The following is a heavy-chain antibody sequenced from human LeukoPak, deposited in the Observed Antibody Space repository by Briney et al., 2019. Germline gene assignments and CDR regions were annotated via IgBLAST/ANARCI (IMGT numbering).Heavy chain of an antibody. V-gene: IGHV3-30*18. CDR1: GFTFSSYA. CDR2: ISYDGSNK. J-gene: IGHJ6*03. D-gene: IGHD6-19*01. Sequence: GGSLRLSCAASGFTFSSYAMSWVRQAPGKGLEWVAVISYDGSNKYYADSVKGRFTISRDNSKNTLYLQMNSLRAEDTAVYYCAKAQGYSSGWGYYYYMDVWGKGTTVTISS. CDR3: AKAQGYSSGWGYYYYMDV.